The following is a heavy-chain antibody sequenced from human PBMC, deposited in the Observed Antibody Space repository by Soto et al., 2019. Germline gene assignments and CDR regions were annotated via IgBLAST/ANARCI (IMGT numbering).Heavy chain of an antibody. CDR1: GYTFTTYA. CDR2: INAGNGNT. CDR3: ARPSCSGGSCYQGAFDY. J-gene: IGHJ4*02. D-gene: IGHD2-15*01. Sequence: ASVKVSCKASGYTFTTYAMHWVRQAPGQRLEWMGWINAGNGNTKYSQKFQGRVTMTRDTSASTAYLQWSSLKASDTAMYYCARPSCSGGSCYQGAFDYWGQGTLVTVSS. V-gene: IGHV1-3*01.